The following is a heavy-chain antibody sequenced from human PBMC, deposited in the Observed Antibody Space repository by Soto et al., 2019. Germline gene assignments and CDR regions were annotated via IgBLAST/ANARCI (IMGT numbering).Heavy chain of an antibody. V-gene: IGHV1-8*01. CDR3: ARDRSSITIFGVVIRYYFDY. J-gene: IGHJ4*02. Sequence: QVQLVQSGAEVKKPGASVKVSCKASGYIFTSYDINWVRQATGQGLEWMGWMNPNSGNTGYAQKFQGRVTMTRNTSLSTAYMELSSLRSEDTAVYYCARDRSSITIFGVVIRYYFDYWGQGTLVTVSS. D-gene: IGHD3-3*01. CDR2: MNPNSGNT. CDR1: GYIFTSYD.